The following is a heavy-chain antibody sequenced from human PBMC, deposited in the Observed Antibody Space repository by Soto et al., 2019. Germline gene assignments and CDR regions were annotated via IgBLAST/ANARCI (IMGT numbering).Heavy chain of an antibody. D-gene: IGHD2-2*01. CDR2: ISAYNGNT. CDR1: GYTFTSYG. CDR3: ARVVPGAEAWFGP. V-gene: IGHV1-18*04. J-gene: IGHJ5*02. Sequence: ASVKVCCEASGYTFTSYGISWVRQAPGQGLEWMGWISAYNGNTNYAQKLQGRVTMTTDTSTSTAYMELRSLRSDDTAVYYCARVVPGAEAWFGPWGQGTLVTVSS.